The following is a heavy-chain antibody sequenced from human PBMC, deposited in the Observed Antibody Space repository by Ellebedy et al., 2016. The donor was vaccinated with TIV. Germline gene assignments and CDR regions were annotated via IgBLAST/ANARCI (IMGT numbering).Heavy chain of an antibody. CDR1: GGSFSAYY. CDR3: ARVPVDTGYYYGMDV. D-gene: IGHD5-18*01. Sequence: SETLSLXXVVYGGSFSAYYWSWIRQPPGKGLEWIGEINHSGSTNYNPSLKSRVTILVDTSKNQFSLKLSSVTAADTAVYYCARVPVDTGYYYGMDVWGQGTTVTVSS. V-gene: IGHV4-34*01. J-gene: IGHJ6*02. CDR2: INHSGST.